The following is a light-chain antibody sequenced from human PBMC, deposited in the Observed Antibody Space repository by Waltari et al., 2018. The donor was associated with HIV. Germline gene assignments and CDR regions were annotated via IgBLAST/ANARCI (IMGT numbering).Light chain of an antibody. CDR1: SSDVGRDAY. J-gene: IGLJ2*01. CDR2: EVN. Sequence: QSALTQPPSASGSPGQSVTIPRTGTSSDVGRDAYVSWYQQHPGKAPKLLIYEVNKRPSGVPDRFSGSKSGNTASLTVSGLQAEDEAEYSCTSYAGINPVAFGGGTKLTVL. CDR3: TSYAGINPVA. V-gene: IGLV2-8*01.